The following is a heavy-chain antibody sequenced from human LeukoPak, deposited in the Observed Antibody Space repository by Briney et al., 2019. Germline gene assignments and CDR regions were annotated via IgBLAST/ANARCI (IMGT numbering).Heavy chain of an antibody. D-gene: IGHD3-16*01. CDR3: ASRIPAAGDYYFDY. CDR1: GFTFSSYS. Sequence: GGSLRLSCAASGFTFSSYSMNWIRQAPGKGLEWVSSISSSSSYIYYADSVKGRFTISRDNAKNSLYLQMNSLRAEDTVVCYCASRIPAAGDYYFDYWGQGTLVTVSS. J-gene: IGHJ4*02. V-gene: IGHV3-21*01. CDR2: ISSSSSYI.